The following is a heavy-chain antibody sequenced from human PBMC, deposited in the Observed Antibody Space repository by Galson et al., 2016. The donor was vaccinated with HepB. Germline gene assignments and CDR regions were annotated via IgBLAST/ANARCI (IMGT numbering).Heavy chain of an antibody. J-gene: IGHJ5*02. CDR2: IRSKAHSYAT. D-gene: IGHD2-15*01. V-gene: IGHV3-73*01. CDR3: ARKMVAAKGWFDP. Sequence: SLRLSCAASGFALSDSTMQWVRQASGKGLEWVGRIRSKAHSYATAYGPSVEGRFTISRDDSKNTAYLQMNSLKTEDTAVYYCARKMVAAKGWFDPWGQGTLVTVSS. CDR1: GFALSDST.